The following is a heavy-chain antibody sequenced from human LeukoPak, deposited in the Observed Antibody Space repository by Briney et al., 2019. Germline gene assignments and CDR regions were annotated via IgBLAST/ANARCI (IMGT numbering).Heavy chain of an antibody. CDR2: ISYDGSNK. D-gene: IGHD3-22*01. Sequence: PGRSLRLSCAASGFTFSSYAMHWVRQAPGKGLEWVAVISYDGSNKYYADSVKGRFTISRDNSKNTLYLQMNSLRAEDTAVYYCARDAYYYDSSGYYYVTFSYFDYWGQGTLVTVSS. CDR3: ARDAYYYDSSGYYYVTFSYFDY. V-gene: IGHV3-30-3*01. CDR1: GFTFSSYA. J-gene: IGHJ4*02.